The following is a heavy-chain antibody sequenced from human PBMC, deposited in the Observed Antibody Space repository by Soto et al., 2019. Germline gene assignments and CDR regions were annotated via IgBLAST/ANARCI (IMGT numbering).Heavy chain of an antibody. D-gene: IGHD1-26*01. J-gene: IGHJ4*02. V-gene: IGHV4-59*08. Sequence: QVQLLESGPGLVKPSETLSLTCTVSGGTISSWYWSWIRQPPGKGLEWIGYIYYSGSTNCNPSLKSRVTISVDTSKNQFSLKLSSVTAADTAVYYCARRYGSAIDYWGQGTLVTVSS. CDR3: ARRYGSAIDY. CDR2: IYYSGST. CDR1: GGTISSWY.